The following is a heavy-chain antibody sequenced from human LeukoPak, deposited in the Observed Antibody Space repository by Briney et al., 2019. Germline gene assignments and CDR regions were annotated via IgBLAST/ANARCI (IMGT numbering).Heavy chain of an antibody. V-gene: IGHV3-7*01. D-gene: IGHD2-21*02. CDR3: AKWGPYCVDDYCPALDS. CDR1: GFTFSSYW. CDR2: IKQDGSEK. J-gene: IGHJ4*02. Sequence: PGGSLRLSCAASGFTFSSYWMSWVRQAPGKGLEWVANIKQDGSEKYYVDSVKGRFTISRDNAKNSLYLQMNSLRAEDTAVYYCAKWGPYCVDDYCPALDSWGPGTLVTVSS.